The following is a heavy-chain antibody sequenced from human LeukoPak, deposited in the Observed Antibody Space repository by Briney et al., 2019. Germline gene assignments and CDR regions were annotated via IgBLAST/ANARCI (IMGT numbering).Heavy chain of an antibody. V-gene: IGHV3-21*01. Sequence: GGSLRLSCAASGFTFSSYSMNWVRQAPGKGLEWVSSISSSSSYIYYADSVKGRFTISRDNAKNSLYLQMNSLRAEDTAVYYCATNYDILTGYFEVYWGQGTLVAVSS. CDR3: ATNYDILTGYFEVY. CDR2: ISSSSSYI. CDR1: GFTFSSYS. J-gene: IGHJ4*02. D-gene: IGHD3-9*01.